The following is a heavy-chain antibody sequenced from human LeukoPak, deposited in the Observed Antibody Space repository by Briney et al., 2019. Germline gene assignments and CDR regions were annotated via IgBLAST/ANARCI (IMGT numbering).Heavy chain of an antibody. J-gene: IGHJ4*02. V-gene: IGHV4-59*01. CDR1: DASFSGYY. D-gene: IGHD5-24*01. Sequence: SETLSLTCAIYDASFSGYYWSWIRQPPGKGLEWIGYIYYSGSTNYNPSLKSRVTISVDTSKNQFSLKLSSVTAADTAVYYCARGEDRDGYLYGYYFDYWGQGTLVTVSS. CDR3: ARGEDRDGYLYGYYFDY. CDR2: IYYSGST.